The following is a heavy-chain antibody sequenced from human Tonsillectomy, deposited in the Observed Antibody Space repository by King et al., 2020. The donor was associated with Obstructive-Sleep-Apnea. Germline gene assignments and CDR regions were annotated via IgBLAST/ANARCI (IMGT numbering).Heavy chain of an antibody. CDR3: TTFYHAD. CDR2: IKSTTEAGTT. CDR1: GFTFSDVW. D-gene: IGHD2-2*01. V-gene: IGHV3-15*01. J-gene: IGHJ4*02. Sequence: DVQLVESGGELVKPGGSLRLSCAASGFTFSDVWMNWVRQAPGKGLEWVGRIKSTTEAGTTEYAAPVKDRFIVSRDDSKSMLYLHMNNLRIEDTAVYYCTTFYHADWGQGTLVTVSS.